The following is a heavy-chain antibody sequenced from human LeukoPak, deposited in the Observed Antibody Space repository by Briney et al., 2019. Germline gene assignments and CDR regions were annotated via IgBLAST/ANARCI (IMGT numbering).Heavy chain of an antibody. V-gene: IGHV4-59*12. J-gene: IGHJ3*01. CDR3: ARASFLESLPHDAFNF. Sequence: SETLSLTCTVSGGSISSYYWSWIRQPPGKGLEWIGSIYYSGSTYYNLSLKSRVTISIDTSKNQFSLKLSSVTAADTAVYHCARASFLESLPHDAFNFWGQGTMVTVSS. CDR2: IYYSGST. D-gene: IGHD3-3*01. CDR1: GGSISSYY.